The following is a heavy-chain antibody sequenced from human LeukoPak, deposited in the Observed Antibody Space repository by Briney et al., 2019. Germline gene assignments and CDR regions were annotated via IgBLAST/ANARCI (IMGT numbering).Heavy chain of an antibody. D-gene: IGHD3-16*01. Sequence: GGSLRLSCAASGFTFSDYYMSWNRQAPGKGLEWVSYISSSGTTIYYADSVRGRFTISRDNAKNSLYLQMNSLRAEDTAVYYCARDLFGMAYYFDYWGQGTLVTVSS. CDR2: ISSSGTTI. V-gene: IGHV3-11*01. J-gene: IGHJ4*02. CDR3: ARDLFGMAYYFDY. CDR1: GFTFSDYY.